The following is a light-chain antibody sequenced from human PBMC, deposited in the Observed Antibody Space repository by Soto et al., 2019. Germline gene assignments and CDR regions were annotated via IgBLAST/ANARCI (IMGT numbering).Light chain of an antibody. V-gene: IGKV3D-20*02. CDR2: GAS. CDR3: HQRSNWPPT. CDR1: QSVSSSY. Sequence: EIVLTQSPGTLSLSPGERATLSCRASQSVSSSYLAWYQQKPGQAPRLLIYGASSRATGIPDRFSGSGSGTDFTLTISRLEPEDFAVYYCHQRSNWPPTFGGGTKVDIK. J-gene: IGKJ4*01.